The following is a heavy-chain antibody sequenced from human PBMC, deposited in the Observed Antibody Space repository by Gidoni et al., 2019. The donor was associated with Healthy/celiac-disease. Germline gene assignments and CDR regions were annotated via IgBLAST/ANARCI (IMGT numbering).Heavy chain of an antibody. J-gene: IGHJ2*01. CDR1: GFTFSSYA. V-gene: IGHV3-23*01. CDR2: ISGSGGST. Sequence: EVQLLESGGGLVQPGGSLRLSCAASGFTFSSYAMSWVRQAPGKGLEWVSAISGSGGSTYCADSVKGRFTISRDNSKNTLYLQMNSLRAEDTAVYYCAKDLEGWELPELLWYFDLWGRGTLVTVSS. D-gene: IGHD1-26*01. CDR3: AKDLEGWELPELLWYFDL.